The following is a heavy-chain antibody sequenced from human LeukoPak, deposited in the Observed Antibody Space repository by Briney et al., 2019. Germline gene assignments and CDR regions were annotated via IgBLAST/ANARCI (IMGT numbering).Heavy chain of an antibody. CDR1: GGSIRGDY. CDR2: VHTSGST. J-gene: IGHJ4*02. D-gene: IGHD4/OR15-4a*01. CDR3: ARDGGANRNFDY. V-gene: IGHV4-4*07. Sequence: SETLSLTCDVSGGSIRGDYWSWIRQPAGRGLEWIGRVHTSGSTNYNPSLKSRVTLSQDTSKNQFYLRLTSVTAADTAVYYCARDGGANRNFDYWGRGMLVTVSS.